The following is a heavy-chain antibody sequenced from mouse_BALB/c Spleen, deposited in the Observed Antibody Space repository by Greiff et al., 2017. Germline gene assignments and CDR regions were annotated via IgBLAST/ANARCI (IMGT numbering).Heavy chain of an antibody. D-gene: IGHD2-2*01. CDR2: INPSSGYT. CDR3: ARSAIYYGYDGAWFAY. CDR1: GYTFTSYW. J-gene: IGHJ3*01. V-gene: IGHV1-7*01. Sequence: VQLQESGAELAKPGASVKMSCKASGYTFTSYWMHWVKQRPGQGLEWIGYINPSSGYTNYNQKFKDKATLTADKSSSTAYMQLSSLTSEDSAVYYCARSAIYYGYDGAWFAYWGQGTLVTVSA.